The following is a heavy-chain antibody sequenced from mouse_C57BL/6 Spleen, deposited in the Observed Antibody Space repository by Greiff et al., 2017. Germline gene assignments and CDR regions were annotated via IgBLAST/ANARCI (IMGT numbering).Heavy chain of an antibody. D-gene: IGHD1-1*01. CDR2: IDPETGGT. J-gene: IGHJ2*01. CDR3: TLIYYYGSSYVGFDY. V-gene: IGHV1-15*01. Sequence: QVQLQQSGAELVRPGASVTLSCKASGYTFTDYEMHWVKQTPVHGLEWIGAIDPETGGTAYNQKFKGKAILTADKSSSTAYMELRSLTSEDSAVYYCTLIYYYGSSYVGFDYWGQGTTLTVSS. CDR1: GYTFTDYE.